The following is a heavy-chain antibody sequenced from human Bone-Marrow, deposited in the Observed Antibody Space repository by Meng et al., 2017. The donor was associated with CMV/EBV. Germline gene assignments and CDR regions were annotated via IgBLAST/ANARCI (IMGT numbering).Heavy chain of an antibody. V-gene: IGHV2-5*01. CDR2: IYWNDYK. CDR1: GFSLSTSGVG. Sequence: SGPTLVKPTQTLTLTCAFSGFSLSTSGVGVGRIRQPPGKALEWLALIYWNDYKRYRPSLKSRLTITKDTSKNQVVLTMTNMDPVDTATYYCAHRRGYDFWSGPGAFDIWGQGTMVTVSS. D-gene: IGHD3-3*01. J-gene: IGHJ3*02. CDR3: AHRRGYDFWSGPGAFDI.